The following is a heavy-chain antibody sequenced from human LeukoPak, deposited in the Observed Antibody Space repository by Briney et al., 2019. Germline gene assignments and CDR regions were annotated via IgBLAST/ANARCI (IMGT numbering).Heavy chain of an antibody. D-gene: IGHD5-24*01. J-gene: IGHJ4*02. CDR2: IFHSGTT. V-gene: IGHV4-39*01. Sequence: SETLSLTCTISGGSISSSDYYWGWIRQPPGKGLEWIGNIFHSGTTYYGPSLKSRVIISVDTSKNQFSLKLSSVTAADTALYYCARHNFRNGYNRPFDYWGQGTLVTVSS. CDR3: ARHNFRNGYNRPFDY. CDR1: GGSISSSDYY.